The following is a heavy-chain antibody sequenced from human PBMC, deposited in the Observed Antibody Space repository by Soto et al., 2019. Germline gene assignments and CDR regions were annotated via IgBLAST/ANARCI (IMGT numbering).Heavy chain of an antibody. V-gene: IGHV3-15*01. D-gene: IGHD1-1*01. CDR2: IKSETDGGTT. CDR1: GFTFSNAW. Sequence: EVQLVESGGGLVKPGGSLRLSCAASGFTFSNAWMSWVRQAPGKGLEWVGRIKSETDGGTTDYAAPVKGRFTISRHDSKNTLYLQINRLKTADTAVYYCTSGVGYNWNADDAFDFWGQGTMVTVSS. CDR3: TSGVGYNWNADDAFDF. J-gene: IGHJ3*01.